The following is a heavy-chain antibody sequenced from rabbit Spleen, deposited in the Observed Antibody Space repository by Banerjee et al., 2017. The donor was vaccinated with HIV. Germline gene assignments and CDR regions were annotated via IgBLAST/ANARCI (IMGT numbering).Heavy chain of an antibody. CDR1: GFSFSSSYD. CDR2: IDPIFSST. J-gene: IGHJ6*01. V-gene: IGHV1S7*01. D-gene: IGHD8-1*01. Sequence: QLVESGGGLVKPGASLTLTCTASGFSFSSSYDMCWVRQAPGKGLEWIGYIDPIFSSTHYATWVNGRFTISSHNAQNTLYLQLNSLTAADTATYFCARDTGSSFSSYGMDLWGPGTLVTVS. CDR3: ARDTGSSFSSYGMDL.